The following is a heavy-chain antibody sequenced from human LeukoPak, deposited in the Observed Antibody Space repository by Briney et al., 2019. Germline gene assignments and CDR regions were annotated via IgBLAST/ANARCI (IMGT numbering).Heavy chain of an antibody. V-gene: IGHV1-2*02. CDR3: AREVAARQHYYYYYMDV. D-gene: IGHD6-6*01. J-gene: IGHJ6*03. Sequence: GASVKVSCKASGYTLTGYYMHWVRQAPGQGLEWMGWINPNSGGTNYAQKFQGRVTMTRDTSISTAYMELSRLRPDDTAVYYCAREVAARQHYYYYYMDVWGKGTTVTVSS. CDR2: INPNSGGT. CDR1: GYTLTGYY.